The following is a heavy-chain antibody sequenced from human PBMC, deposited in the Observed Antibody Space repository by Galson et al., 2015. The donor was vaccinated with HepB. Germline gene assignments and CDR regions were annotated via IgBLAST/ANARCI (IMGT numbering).Heavy chain of an antibody. CDR1: GGTFSSYA. D-gene: IGHD3-16*02. CDR3: ARGGPVMITFGGVIDPAFDY. V-gene: IGHV1-69*06. CDR2: IIPIFGTA. J-gene: IGHJ4*02. Sequence: SVKVSCKASGGTFSSYAISWVRQAPGQGLEWMGGIIPIFGTANYAQKFQGRVTITADKSTSTAYMELSSLRSEDTAVYYCARGGPVMITFGGVIDPAFDYWGQGTLVTVSS.